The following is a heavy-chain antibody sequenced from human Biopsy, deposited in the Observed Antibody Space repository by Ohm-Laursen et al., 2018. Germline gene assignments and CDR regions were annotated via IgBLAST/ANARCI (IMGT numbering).Heavy chain of an antibody. CDR3: AKEETAYSSTSLDY. CDR2: ISHDGSVK. J-gene: IGHJ4*02. D-gene: IGHD6-13*01. V-gene: IGHV3-30*18. CDR1: GFTFSSYG. Sequence: SLRLSCSASGFTFSSYGMQWVRQAPGKGLEWVAVISHDGSVKHHADSVKGRFTISRDNAKNTLFLQMNSLRAEDTAVYYCAKEETAYSSTSLDYWGQGTLVTVSS.